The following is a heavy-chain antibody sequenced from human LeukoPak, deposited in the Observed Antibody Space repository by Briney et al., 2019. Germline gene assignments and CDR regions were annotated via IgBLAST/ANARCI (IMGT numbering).Heavy chain of an antibody. CDR3: ARQPLLAAAGTSYYCGMDV. CDR1: GYSFTSYW. V-gene: IGHV5-51*01. D-gene: IGHD6-13*01. CDR2: IYPGDSDT. J-gene: IGHJ6*02. Sequence: GESLQISCKGSGYSFTSYWIGWVRQMPGKGLEWMGIIYPGDSDTRYSPSFQGQVTISADKSISTAYLQWSSLKASDTAMYYCARQPLLAAAGTSYYCGMDVWGQGTTVTVSS.